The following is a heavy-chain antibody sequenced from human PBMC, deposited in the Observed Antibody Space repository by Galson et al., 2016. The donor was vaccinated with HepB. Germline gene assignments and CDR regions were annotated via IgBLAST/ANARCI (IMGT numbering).Heavy chain of an antibody. Sequence: SLRLSCAASGFTFTNYAMSWVRQAPGKGLEWVSTIGGRGDTIYYADSVQGRFTISRDNSKNTLYLQMNSLRGEDTAVYYCAKGRNYYDNRGYFADWGQGTLVTVSS. V-gene: IGHV3-23*01. D-gene: IGHD3-22*01. CDR3: AKGRNYYDNRGYFAD. CDR1: GFTFTNYA. J-gene: IGHJ4*02. CDR2: IGGRGDTI.